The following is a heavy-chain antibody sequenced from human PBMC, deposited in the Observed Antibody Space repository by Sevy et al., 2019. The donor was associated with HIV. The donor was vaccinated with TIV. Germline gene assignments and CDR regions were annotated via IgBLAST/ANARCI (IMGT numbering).Heavy chain of an antibody. CDR2: IYSDGTT. CDR3: ARRLSSAWYFDF. V-gene: IGHV3-53*01. CDR1: GFSVSRNH. D-gene: IGHD6-19*01. J-gene: IGHJ4*02. Sequence: GGSLRLSCAASGFSVSRNHINWVRQAPGKGQEWISVIYSDGTTQYADSVKGRFTISGDTSNNTVYLQVSSLRADDTAVYYCARRLSSAWYFDFWGQGTLVTVSS.